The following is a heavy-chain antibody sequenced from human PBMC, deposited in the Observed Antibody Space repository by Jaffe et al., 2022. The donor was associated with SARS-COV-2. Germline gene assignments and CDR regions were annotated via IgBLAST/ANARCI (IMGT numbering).Heavy chain of an antibody. V-gene: IGHV1-46*04. Sequence: QVQLVQSGAEVKKPGASVKVSCKASGYTFTSYYMHWVRQAPGQGLEWMGIINPSGGSTSYAQKLQGRVTMTRDTSTSTVYMELSSLRSEDTAVYYCARVGGYYYDSSGYWYWGQGTLVTVSS. D-gene: IGHD3-22*01. CDR3: ARVGGYYYDSSGYWY. J-gene: IGHJ4*02. CDR1: GYTFTSYY. CDR2: INPSGGST.